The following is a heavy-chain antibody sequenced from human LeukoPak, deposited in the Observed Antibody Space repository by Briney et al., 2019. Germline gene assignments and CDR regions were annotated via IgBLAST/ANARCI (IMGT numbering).Heavy chain of an antibody. CDR1: GYTFTVYY. CDR2: INPNSGGT. Sequence: GASVKVSCKSSGYTFTVYYMHWVRLAPGPGLEWMGWINPNSGGTNYAQKFQGRVTMTRDTSISTAYMELSRLRSDDTAVYYCARARRPMTTVNNWFDPWGQGTLVTVSS. J-gene: IGHJ5*02. D-gene: IGHD4-11*01. V-gene: IGHV1-2*02. CDR3: ARARRPMTTVNNWFDP.